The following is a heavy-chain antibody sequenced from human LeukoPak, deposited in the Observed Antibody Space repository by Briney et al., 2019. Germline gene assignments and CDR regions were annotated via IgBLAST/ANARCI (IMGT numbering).Heavy chain of an antibody. CDR3: TTVKYGDDLRPW. CDR1: GFTFSNAW. Sequence: GGSLRLSCAASGFTFSNAWMSWVRQAPGKGLEWVGRIKSKADGGTTDYAAPVKGRFTISRDDSKNTLYLQMNSLKTEDTAVYYCTTVKYGDDLRPWGGQGTLVTVSS. D-gene: IGHD4-17*01. V-gene: IGHV3-15*01. J-gene: IGHJ4*02. CDR2: IKSKADGGTT.